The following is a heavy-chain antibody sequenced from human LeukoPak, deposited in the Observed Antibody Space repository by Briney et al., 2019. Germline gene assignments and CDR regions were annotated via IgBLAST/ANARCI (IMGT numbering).Heavy chain of an antibody. V-gene: IGHV3-23*01. J-gene: IGHJ4*02. CDR2: ISGSGGST. Sequence: PGCALRLSCAASGFIFSGYAMSWLRQAPGRGLECRSAISGSGGSTYYADSVKGRFTISRDNSKNTLYLEMNSLRGEDTAVYYCAKDRLRYFDWFYDYWGQGTLVTVSS. CDR1: GFIFSGYA. CDR3: AKDRLRYFDWFYDY. D-gene: IGHD3-9*01.